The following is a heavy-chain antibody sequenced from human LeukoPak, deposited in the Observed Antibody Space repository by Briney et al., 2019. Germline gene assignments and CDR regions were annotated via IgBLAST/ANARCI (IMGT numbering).Heavy chain of an antibody. D-gene: IGHD6-19*01. J-gene: IGHJ4*02. CDR1: GFTFGSFA. CDR3: VKSPGSGWPV. V-gene: IGHV3-64D*06. CDR2: IYSDGSRT. Sequence: GGSLRLSCAASGFTFGSFAMHWVRQAPGKGLEYLSAIYSDGSRTYYADSVKGRFTISRDNSKNTLYFEMSSLRVEDTAVYYCVKSPGSGWPVWGQGTLLTVSS.